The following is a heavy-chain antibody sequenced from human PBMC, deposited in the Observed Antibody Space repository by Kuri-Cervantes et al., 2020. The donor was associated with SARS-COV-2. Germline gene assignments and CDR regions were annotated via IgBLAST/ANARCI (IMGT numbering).Heavy chain of an antibody. CDR3: ARDLLQSGSGSYYYGMDV. CDR1: GGSFSGYY. CDR2: INHSGST. D-gene: IGHD3-10*01. V-gene: IGHV4-34*01. J-gene: IGHJ6*02. Sequence: SETLSLTCAVYGGSFSGYYWSWIRQPPGKGLEWIGEINHSGSTNYNPSLKSRVTISVDTSKNQFSLKLSSVTAADTAVYYCARDLLQSGSGSYYYGMDVWGRGTTVTVSS.